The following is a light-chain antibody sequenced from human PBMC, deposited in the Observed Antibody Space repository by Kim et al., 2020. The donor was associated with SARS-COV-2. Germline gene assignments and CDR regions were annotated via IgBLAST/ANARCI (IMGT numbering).Light chain of an antibody. CDR3: QHYGSSPGT. V-gene: IGKV3-20*01. CDR2: GAC. J-gene: IGKJ1*01. Sequence: SPGEGATLSCRASQSLSSRFLAWYQQRPGQAPRLLIYGACNRATGIPDRFNGSGSGTDFNLTISRLEPEDFVVYYCQHYGSSPGTFGQGTKVDIK. CDR1: QSLSSRF.